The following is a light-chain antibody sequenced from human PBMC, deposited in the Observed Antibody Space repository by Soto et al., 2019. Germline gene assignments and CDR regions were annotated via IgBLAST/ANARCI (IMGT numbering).Light chain of an antibody. CDR2: GAS. CDR3: QHYGSSPPFT. Sequence: EIVLTQSTGTLSLSPGERATLSCRASQSVSSSYLAWYQQKPGQAPRLLIYGASIRATGIPHRFRGSGPGTDSTPSISRLVADAVAVYYCQHYGSSPPFTVGGGTKVEIK. V-gene: IGKV3-20*01. J-gene: IGKJ4*01. CDR1: QSVSSSY.